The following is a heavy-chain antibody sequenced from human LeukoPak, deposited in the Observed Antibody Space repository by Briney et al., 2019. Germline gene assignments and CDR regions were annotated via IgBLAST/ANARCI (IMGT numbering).Heavy chain of an antibody. Sequence: PSETLSLTCDVSGGSISSATTYYWGWIRQPPGKGLEWLGTFFYPGNVYYTPSLKSRITISVDKSKSQVSLKMTSMTAADTAMYYCASGLRRIQLWLLDYWGQGTLVTVSS. CDR3: ASGLRRIQLWLLDY. V-gene: IGHV4-39*01. J-gene: IGHJ4*02. CDR2: FFYPGNV. D-gene: IGHD5-18*01. CDR1: GGSISSATTYY.